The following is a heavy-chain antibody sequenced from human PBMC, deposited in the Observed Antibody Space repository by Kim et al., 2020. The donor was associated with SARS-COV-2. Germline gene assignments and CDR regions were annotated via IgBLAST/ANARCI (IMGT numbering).Heavy chain of an antibody. Sequence: GGSLRPSCAASGFTFSDYYMSWIRQAPGKGLEWVSYITSSSSYTNYADSVKGRFTISRDNAKNSLYLQMNSLRAEDTAVYYCARDHYIGSSWKEVRYWGQGTLVTVSS. V-gene: IGHV3-11*05. CDR2: ITSSSSYT. D-gene: IGHD6-13*01. J-gene: IGHJ4*02. CDR3: ARDHYIGSSWKEVRY. CDR1: GFTFSDYY.